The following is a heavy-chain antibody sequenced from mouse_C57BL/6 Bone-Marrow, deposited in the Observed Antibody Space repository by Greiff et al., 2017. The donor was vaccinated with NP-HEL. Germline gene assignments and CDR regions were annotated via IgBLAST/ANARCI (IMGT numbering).Heavy chain of an antibody. CDR1: GFTFSDYG. D-gene: IGHD2-10*02. CDR3: ARKRSKVYWYFDV. V-gene: IGHV5-15*01. CDR2: ISNLAYSI. J-gene: IGHJ1*03. Sequence: DVKLVESGGGLVQPGGSLKLSCAASGFTFSDYGMAWVRQAPRKGPEWVAFISNLAYSIYYADTVTGRFTISRENAKNTLYLEMSSLRSEDTAMYYCARKRSKVYWYFDVWGTGTTVTVSS.